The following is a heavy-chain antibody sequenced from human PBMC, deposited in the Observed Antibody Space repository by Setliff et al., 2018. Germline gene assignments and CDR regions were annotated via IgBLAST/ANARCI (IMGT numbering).Heavy chain of an antibody. CDR3: ASMGATRDY. J-gene: IGHJ4*02. Sequence: PSETLSLTCTVSGGSISSGGYYWSWIRQPAGKGLEWIGRIYTSGSTNYNPSLKSRVTISVDTSKNQFSLRLSSVTAADTAVYYCASMGATRDYWGQGTLVTVSS. CDR1: GGSISSGGYY. D-gene: IGHD1-26*01. V-gene: IGHV4-61*02. CDR2: IYTSGST.